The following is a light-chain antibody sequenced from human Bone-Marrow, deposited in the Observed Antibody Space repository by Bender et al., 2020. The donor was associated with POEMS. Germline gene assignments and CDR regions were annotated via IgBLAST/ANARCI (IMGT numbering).Light chain of an antibody. CDR2: DNN. Sequence: QSVLTQPPSVSAAPGQKVTISCSGSSSNIGYNYVSWYQQLPGTAPKLLIYDNNKRPSGVPDRFSGSKSGTSASLAITGLQSDDEAIYFCVAWDASLNGWVFGGGTKLTVL. CDR3: VAWDASLNGWV. CDR1: SSNIGYNY. J-gene: IGLJ3*02. V-gene: IGLV1-51*01.